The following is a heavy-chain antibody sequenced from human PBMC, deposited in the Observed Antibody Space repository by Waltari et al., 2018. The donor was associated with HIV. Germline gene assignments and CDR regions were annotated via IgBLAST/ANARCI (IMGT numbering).Heavy chain of an antibody. CDR2: FDPEGERT. D-gene: IGHD1-1*01. Sequence: QVQLIQSGAVVKKPAASVKVSCKVLGYILPEFTMHGVRQAPGKGLEWMGGFDPEGERTIYAQMFQGRVTMTEDTSTNTAYMELTSLTSDDTAVYYCATGAGTTSIQLYDMDVWGQGTTVTVSS. CDR3: ATGAGTTSIQLYDMDV. CDR1: GYILPEFT. V-gene: IGHV1-24*01. J-gene: IGHJ6*02.